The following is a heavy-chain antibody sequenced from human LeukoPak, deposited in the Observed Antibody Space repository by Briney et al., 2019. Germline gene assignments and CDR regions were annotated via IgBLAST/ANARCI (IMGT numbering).Heavy chain of an antibody. D-gene: IGHD2-2*01. CDR1: GGSFSGYY. J-gene: IGHJ6*04. Sequence: SETLSLTCAVYGGSFSGYYWSWIRQPSGKGLEWIGEINHSGSTNYNPSLKSRVTISVDTSKNQFSLKLSSVTAADTAVYYCARGGSRYCSSTSCYSPYHGMDVWGKGTTVTVSS. CDR2: INHSGST. CDR3: ARGGSRYCSSTSCYSPYHGMDV. V-gene: IGHV4-34*01.